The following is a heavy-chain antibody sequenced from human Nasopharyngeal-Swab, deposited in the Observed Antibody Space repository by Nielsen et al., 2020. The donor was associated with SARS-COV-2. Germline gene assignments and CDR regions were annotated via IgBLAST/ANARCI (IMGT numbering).Heavy chain of an antibody. CDR2: ISYDGSNK. Sequence: GESLKISCAASGFTFSSYGMHWVRQAPGKGLEWVAVISYDGSNKYYADSVKGRFTISRDNSKNTLYLQMNSLRAEDTAVYYCAKDVDWKDYVWESQVDYWGQGTLVTVSS. D-gene: IGHD3-16*01. V-gene: IGHV3-30*18. CDR1: GFTFSSYG. J-gene: IGHJ4*02. CDR3: AKDVDWKDYVWESQVDY.